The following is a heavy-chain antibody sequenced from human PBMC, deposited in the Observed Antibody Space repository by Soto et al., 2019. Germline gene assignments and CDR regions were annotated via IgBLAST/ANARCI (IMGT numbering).Heavy chain of an antibody. CDR2: IYHTGST. D-gene: IGHD4-17*01. J-gene: IGHJ4*02. CDR1: GDSVSGGSYY. Sequence: QVQLRESGPGLVKPSETLSLSCTVSGDSVSGGSYYWSWIRQPPGKGLEWIGYIYHTGSTEYNPSLESLVTISLDMSKNQFSLKLTAVPTADTAVYYCAREVDFGAPDYWGQGPLVTVSS. V-gene: IGHV4-61*01. CDR3: AREVDFGAPDY.